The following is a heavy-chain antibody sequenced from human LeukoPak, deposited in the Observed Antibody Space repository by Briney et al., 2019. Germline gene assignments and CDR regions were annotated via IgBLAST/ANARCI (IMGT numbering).Heavy chain of an antibody. J-gene: IGHJ4*02. Sequence: GGSLRLSCAASGFTFSSYGMHWVRQSPGKGLEWVAVIRFDGSHVYYGDSVKGRFTISRDNSRKTLFLQMDSLRAEDTAVYYCARWDISAADIDYWGQGTLVTVSA. CDR3: ARWDISAADIDY. V-gene: IGHV3-33*01. CDR2: IRFDGSHV. CDR1: GFTFSSYG. D-gene: IGHD6-13*01.